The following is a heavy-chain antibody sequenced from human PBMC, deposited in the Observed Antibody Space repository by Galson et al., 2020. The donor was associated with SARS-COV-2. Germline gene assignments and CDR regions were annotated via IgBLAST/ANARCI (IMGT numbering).Heavy chain of an antibody. CDR2: FDPEDGET. CDR1: GYILTEFS. D-gene: IGHD7-27*01. J-gene: IGHJ4*02. V-gene: IGHV1-24*01. CDR3: THTGDYDALFLY. Sequence: SSVKVSCKLSGYILTEFSVHWVRQAPGKGLEWVGGFDPEDGETMYVQNFQDRVTMTEDTSTDTAYLELYSLRSDDTAVYYCTHTGDYDALFLYWGQGTLVTVSS.